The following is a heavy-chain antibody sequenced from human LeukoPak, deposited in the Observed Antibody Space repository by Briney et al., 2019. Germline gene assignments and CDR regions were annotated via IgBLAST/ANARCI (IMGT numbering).Heavy chain of an antibody. CDR3: ARHDSWAGWFDP. CDR1: GFTVSDNY. D-gene: IGHD3-22*01. Sequence: GGSLRLSCAASGFTVSDNYMSWVRQAPGKGLEWVSVIYSGGATYSADSVKGRFTISRDNSKNTLYLQMNSLRAEDTAVYYCARHDSWAGWFDPWGQGTLVTVSS. CDR2: IYSGGAT. J-gene: IGHJ5*02. V-gene: IGHV3-53*01.